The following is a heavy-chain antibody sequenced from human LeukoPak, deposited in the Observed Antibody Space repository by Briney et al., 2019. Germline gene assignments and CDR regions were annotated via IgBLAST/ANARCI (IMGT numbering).Heavy chain of an antibody. Sequence: SETLSLTCTVSGYSISSGYYWGWIRQPPGKGLEWIGEINHSGSTNYNPSLKSRVTISVDTSKNQFSLKLSSVTAADTAVYYCARVYGSGSYNWSDPWGQGTLVTVSS. J-gene: IGHJ5*02. V-gene: IGHV4-38-2*02. D-gene: IGHD3-10*01. CDR3: ARVYGSGSYNWSDP. CDR1: GYSISSGYY. CDR2: INHSGST.